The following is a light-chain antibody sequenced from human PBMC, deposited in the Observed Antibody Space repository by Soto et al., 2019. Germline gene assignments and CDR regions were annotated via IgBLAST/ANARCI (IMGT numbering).Light chain of an antibody. Sequence: EIVLTQSPCTLSLSPVERATLSCRASQSVRNNYLAWYQQRPGQAPRLLIYAASSRATGIPDRFSGSGSGTDFTLTISRLEPEDFAVYYCQQYGTSPRTFGQGTKVDIK. CDR3: QQYGTSPRT. CDR1: QSVRNNY. J-gene: IGKJ1*01. CDR2: AAS. V-gene: IGKV3-20*01.